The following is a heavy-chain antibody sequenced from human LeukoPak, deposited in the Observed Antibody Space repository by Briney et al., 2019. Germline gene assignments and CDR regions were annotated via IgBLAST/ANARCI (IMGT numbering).Heavy chain of an antibody. J-gene: IGHJ5*02. CDR1: GFSLSTSGVG. D-gene: IGHD6-13*01. V-gene: IGHV2-5*02. Sequence: SGPTLVKPTQTLTLTCTFSGFSLSTSGVGVGWIRQPPAKALEGLALNYWDDDKRYSPSLKRRLTISKDTSKNQVVLTTTNMDPVDTATYYCAHVLKQQLVREANWFDPWGQGTLVTVSS. CDR2: NYWDDDK. CDR3: AHVLKQQLVREANWFDP.